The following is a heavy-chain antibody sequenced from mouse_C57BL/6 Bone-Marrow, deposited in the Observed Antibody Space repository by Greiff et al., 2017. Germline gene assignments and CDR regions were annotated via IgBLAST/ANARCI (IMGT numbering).Heavy chain of an antibody. CDR1: GYTFTSYW. J-gene: IGHJ2*01. D-gene: IGHD1-1*01. CDR2: IDPSDSYT. V-gene: IGHV1-69*01. Sequence: QVHVKQPGAELVMPGASVKLSCKASGYTFTSYWMHWVKQRPGQGLEWIGEIDPSDSYTNYNQKFKGKSTLTVDKSSSTAYMQLSSLTSEDAAVYYCARTLVADYFDYWGQGTTLTVSS. CDR3: ARTLVADYFDY.